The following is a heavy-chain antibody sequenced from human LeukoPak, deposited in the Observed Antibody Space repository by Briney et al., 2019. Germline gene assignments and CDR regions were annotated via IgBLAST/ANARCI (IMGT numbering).Heavy chain of an antibody. CDR1: GGTFSTSS. J-gene: IGHJ3*02. Sequence: SVKVSCKASGGTFSTSSISWVRQAPGQGLEWMGRVIHVLGVVNYAQKFQGRVTITADISTSTAYMELNSLRYEDTAVYYCAKDRKMATGGFDIWGQGTMVTVYS. D-gene: IGHD5-24*01. CDR3: AKDRKMATGGFDI. CDR2: VIHVLGVV. V-gene: IGHV1-69*04.